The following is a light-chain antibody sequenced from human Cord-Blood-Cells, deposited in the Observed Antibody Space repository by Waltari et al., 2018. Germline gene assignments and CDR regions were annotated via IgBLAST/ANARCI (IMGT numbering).Light chain of an antibody. Sequence: DIQMTQSPSSLSASVGDRVTITCRASQSISSYLNWYQQKPGKAPKLLLYAASSLQSGVPSRFSGSGSGTDFTLTISSLQPDDFATYYCQQSYSTPPFTFGPGTKVDIK. CDR1: QSISSY. V-gene: IGKV1-39*01. CDR3: QQSYSTPPFT. J-gene: IGKJ3*01. CDR2: AAS.